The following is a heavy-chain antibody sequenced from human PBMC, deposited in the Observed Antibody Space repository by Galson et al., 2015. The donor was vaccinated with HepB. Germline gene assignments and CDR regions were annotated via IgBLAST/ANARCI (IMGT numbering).Heavy chain of an antibody. CDR1: GFTFSSYA. CDR3: GSGPTRYTGWYRGLHKFFQH. V-gene: IGHV3-30-3*01. CDR2: ISDDGSNK. Sequence: SLRLSCAVSGFTFSSYAMHWVRQAPGKGLEWVAVISDDGSNKYYADPVKGRFTISRDNSEDTLYLQMDSLRPEDTAVYYCGSGPTRYTGWYRGLHKFFQHWGQGTLVTVSS. J-gene: IGHJ1*01. D-gene: IGHD6-19*01.